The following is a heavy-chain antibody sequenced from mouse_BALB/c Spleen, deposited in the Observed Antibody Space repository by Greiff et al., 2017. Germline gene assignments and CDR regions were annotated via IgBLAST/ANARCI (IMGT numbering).Heavy chain of an antibody. CDR3: ARNYYGTDYAMDY. CDR2: IYPGDGDT. J-gene: IGHJ4*01. V-gene: IGHV1-80*01. Sequence: VMLVESGAELVRPGSSVKISCKASGYAFSSYWMNWVKQRPGQGLEWIGQIYPGDGDTNYNGKFKGKATLTADKSSSTAYMQLSSLTSEDSAVYFCARNYYGTDYAMDYWGQGTSVTVSS. D-gene: IGHD1-1*01. CDR1: GYAFSSYW.